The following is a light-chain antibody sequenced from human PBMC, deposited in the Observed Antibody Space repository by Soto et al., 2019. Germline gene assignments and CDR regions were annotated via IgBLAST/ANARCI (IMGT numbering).Light chain of an antibody. Sequence: EIVLTQSPGTLSLSPGERATLSCRASQSVSSSYLAWYHQKPGQAPRLLIYGASSRATGIPDRFSGSGSGTDFTLTISRLEPEDFAVCYCQQYGSSPLTFGGGTKVEIK. CDR1: QSVSSSY. J-gene: IGKJ4*01. CDR3: QQYGSSPLT. V-gene: IGKV3-20*01. CDR2: GAS.